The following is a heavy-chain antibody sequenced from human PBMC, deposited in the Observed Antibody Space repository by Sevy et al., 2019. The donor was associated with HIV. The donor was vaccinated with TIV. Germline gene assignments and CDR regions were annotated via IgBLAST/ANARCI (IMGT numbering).Heavy chain of an antibody. J-gene: IGHJ4*02. CDR3: AGERGKTIVVVPAAVKEFDY. CDR1: GYTFTGYY. D-gene: IGHD2-2*01. CDR2: INPNSGGT. Sequence: ASVKVSCKASGYTFTGYYMHWVRQAPGQGLEWMGRINPNSGGTNYAQKFQGRVTMTRDTSISTAYMELSRLRSDDTAVYYCAGERGKTIVVVPAAVKEFDYWGQGTLVTVSS. V-gene: IGHV1-2*06.